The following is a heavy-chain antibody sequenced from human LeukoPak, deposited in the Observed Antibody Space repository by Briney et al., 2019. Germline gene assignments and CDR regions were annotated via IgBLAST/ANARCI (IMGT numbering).Heavy chain of an antibody. CDR3: AKDYVGSLADAFDI. CDR1: GFTFSNYA. V-gene: IGHV3-23*01. J-gene: IGHJ3*02. D-gene: IGHD2-15*01. Sequence: GGSLRLSCAASGFTFSNYAMSWVRQAPGKGLEWVSAISGSGDTTYYADSVKGRFTISRDNSKKTLFLEMDSLRAEDTAVYYCAKDYVGSLADAFDIWGQETMVSVSS. CDR2: ISGSGDTT.